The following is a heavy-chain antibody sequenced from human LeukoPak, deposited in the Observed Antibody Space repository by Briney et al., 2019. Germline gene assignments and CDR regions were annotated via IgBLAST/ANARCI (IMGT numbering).Heavy chain of an antibody. CDR3: ARCSSTGCASSPLAGYLY. J-gene: IGHJ4*02. V-gene: IGHV3-21*01. CDR2: ISGDSIHI. Sequence: GGSLRLSCAASGFTVSSNYMSWVRRAPGRGLEWVSSISGDSIHIYYADSVRGRFTISRDNAKSSLFLQMNSLRAEDTAVYYCARCSSTGCASSPLAGYLYWGQGTLVTVSS. D-gene: IGHD2-2*01. CDR1: GFTVSSNY.